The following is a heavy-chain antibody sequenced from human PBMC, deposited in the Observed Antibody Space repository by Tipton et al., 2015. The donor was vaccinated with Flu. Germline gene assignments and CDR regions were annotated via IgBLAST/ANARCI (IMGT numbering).Heavy chain of an antibody. Sequence: GSLRLSCTASGLTFDGYDMHWVRQAPGKGLEWVSVISWDGGSTFYADSVRGRFTVSRGNSENSLYLQMSSLRAEDTALYYCATEVAWQGGGYYGMDVWGQGTTVTVSS. J-gene: IGHJ6*02. CDR3: ATEVAWQGGGYYGMDV. V-gene: IGHV3-43D*03. D-gene: IGHD1-26*01. CDR1: GLTFDGYD. CDR2: ISWDGGST.